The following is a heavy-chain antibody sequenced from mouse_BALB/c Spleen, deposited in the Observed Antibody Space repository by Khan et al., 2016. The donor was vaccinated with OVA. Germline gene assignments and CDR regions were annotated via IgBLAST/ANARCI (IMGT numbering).Heavy chain of an antibody. CDR1: GYTFTSYV. Sequence: EVQLQESGPELVKPGASVKMSCKASGYTFTSYVMHWVKQKPGQGLEWIGYISPNSDGSKYNEKFRGKATLTSDKSSSTAYMELSSLTSEDSAVYYFWRSLYYYGSAYEGFAYWGQGTLVTGSA. J-gene: IGHJ3*01. V-gene: IGHV1S136*01. D-gene: IGHD1-1*01. CDR3: WRSLYYYGSAYEGFAY. CDR2: ISPNSDGS.